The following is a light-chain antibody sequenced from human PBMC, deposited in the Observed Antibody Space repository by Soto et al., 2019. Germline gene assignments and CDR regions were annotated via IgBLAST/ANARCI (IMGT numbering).Light chain of an antibody. Sequence: ESVLTQSPGILSLSPGERASLSCGASQSISSSFLAWYQQIPGQAPRLLIYGASSRATGIPDRFSGTGSETDFTLTISRLEPEDFAVYYCQQYDNSPITFGQGTRLEIK. CDR3: QQYDNSPIT. CDR1: QSISSSF. J-gene: IGKJ5*01. V-gene: IGKV3-20*01. CDR2: GAS.